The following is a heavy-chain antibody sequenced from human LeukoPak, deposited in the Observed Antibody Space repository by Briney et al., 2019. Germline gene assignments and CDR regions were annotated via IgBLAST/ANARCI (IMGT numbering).Heavy chain of an antibody. J-gene: IGHJ4*02. D-gene: IGHD6-13*01. CDR1: GFTVSSNY. CDR3: ARVRNQEIAAAGGGGFDY. CDR2: IYSGGST. Sequence: QTGGSLRLSCAASGFTVSSNYMSWVRQAPGKGLEWVSVIYSGGSTYYADSVKGRFTISRDNSKNTLYLQMNSLRAEDTAVYYCARVRNQEIAAAGGGGFDYWGQGTLVTVSS. V-gene: IGHV3-66*01.